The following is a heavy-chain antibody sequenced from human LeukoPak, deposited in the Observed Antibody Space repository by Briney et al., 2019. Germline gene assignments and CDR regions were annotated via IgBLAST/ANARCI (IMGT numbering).Heavy chain of an antibody. CDR3: ARVIGESRITIFGVAPRYAFDI. CDR1: GYTFTGYY. D-gene: IGHD3-3*01. Sequence: ASVKVSCKASGYTFTGYYMHWVRQAPGQGLEWMGWINPNSGGTNYAQKFQGRVTMTRDTSISTAYMELSRLRSDDTAVYYCARVIGESRITIFGVAPRYAFDIWGQGTMVTVYS. J-gene: IGHJ3*02. CDR2: INPNSGGT. V-gene: IGHV1-2*02.